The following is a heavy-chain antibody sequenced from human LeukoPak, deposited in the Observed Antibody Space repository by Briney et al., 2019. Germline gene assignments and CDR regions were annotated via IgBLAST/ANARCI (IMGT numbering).Heavy chain of an antibody. J-gene: IGHJ6*02. CDR3: ARGPLMPRRVYYYGMDV. CDR1: GITFSDYA. Sequence: PGGSLRLSCGASGITFSDYAMHWVRQAPGKGLEWVTLISYDETNKYYADSVKGRFTVSRDNSKNTLYLQMDSLRAEDTAVYYCARGPLMPRRVYYYGMDVWGQGTTVTVSS. CDR2: ISYDETNK. D-gene: IGHD2-8*01. V-gene: IGHV3-30-3*01.